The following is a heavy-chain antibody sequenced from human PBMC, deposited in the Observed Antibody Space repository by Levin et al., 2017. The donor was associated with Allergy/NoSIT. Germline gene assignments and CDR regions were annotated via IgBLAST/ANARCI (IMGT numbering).Heavy chain of an antibody. CDR3: AKAGYSYGYGRFDY. CDR2: INWNSNTI. J-gene: IGHJ4*02. D-gene: IGHD5-18*01. Sequence: PGGSLRLSCAASGFTFDDYAMHWVRQAPGKGLEWVSGINWNSNTIDYADSVKGRFTISRDNAKNSLYLQMNRRRTEDTALYYCAKAGYSYGYGRFDYWGQGSLVTVSS. V-gene: IGHV3-9*01. CDR1: GFTFDDYA.